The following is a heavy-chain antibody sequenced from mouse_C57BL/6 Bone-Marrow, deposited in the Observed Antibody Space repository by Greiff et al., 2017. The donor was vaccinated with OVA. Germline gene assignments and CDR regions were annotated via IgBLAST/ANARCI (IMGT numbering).Heavy chain of an antibody. D-gene: IGHD2-3*01. V-gene: IGHV5-9-1*02. CDR1: GFTFSSYA. Sequence: EVKLMESGEGLVKPGGSLKLSCAASGFTFSSYAMSWVRQTPEKRLEWVAYISSGGDYIYYADTVKGRFTISRDNARNTLYLQMSSLKSEDTAMYYCTREGYYVYYYAMDYWGQGTSVTVSS. CDR2: ISSGGDYI. CDR3: TREGYYVYYYAMDY. J-gene: IGHJ4*01.